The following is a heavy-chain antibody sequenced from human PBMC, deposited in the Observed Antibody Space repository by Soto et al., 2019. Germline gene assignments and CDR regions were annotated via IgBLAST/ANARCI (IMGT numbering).Heavy chain of an antibody. CDR3: ARDRRDFWSGPYYYYGMDV. CDR2: IYHSGST. V-gene: IGHV4-59*11. Sequence: SETLSLTCTVSGASISNHYWSWIRQPPGKGLEWIGYIYHSGSTKYNPSLKSRVTMSLDTPKNQFSLKLNSVTAADTAVYYCARDRRDFWSGPYYYYGMDVWGQGTTVTVSS. J-gene: IGHJ6*02. D-gene: IGHD3-3*01. CDR1: GASISNHY.